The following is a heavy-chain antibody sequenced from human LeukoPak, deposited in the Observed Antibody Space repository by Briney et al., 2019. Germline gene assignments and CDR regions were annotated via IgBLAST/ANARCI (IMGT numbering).Heavy chain of an antibody. CDR3: ARIHRGGASTTRYYYYYYMDV. CDR2: IYYSGST. D-gene: IGHD2-21*01. V-gene: IGHV4-39*07. J-gene: IGHJ6*03. CDR1: GGSISSSSSY. Sequence: SETLSLTCTVSGGSISSSSSYWGWIRQPPGKGLEWIGSIYYSGSTYYNPSLKSRVTISVDTSKNQFSLKLSSVTAADTAVYYCARIHRGGASTTRYYYYYYMDVWGKGTTVTVSS.